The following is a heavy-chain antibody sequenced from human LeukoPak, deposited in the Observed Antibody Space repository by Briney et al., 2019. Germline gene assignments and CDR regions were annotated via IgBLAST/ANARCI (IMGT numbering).Heavy chain of an antibody. CDR1: GFTFSNHA. CDR2: ISANGVDT. CDR3: AKGQNYYDSSAFDY. V-gene: IGHV3-23*01. Sequence: GGSLRLSCAASGFTFSNHAMAWVRQAPGKGLEWVSAISANGVDTFYADSVKGRFTISRDNSKHTLYLQMNSLRDEDTAIYYCAKGQNYYDSSAFDYWGQGTLVTVSS. J-gene: IGHJ4*02. D-gene: IGHD3-22*01.